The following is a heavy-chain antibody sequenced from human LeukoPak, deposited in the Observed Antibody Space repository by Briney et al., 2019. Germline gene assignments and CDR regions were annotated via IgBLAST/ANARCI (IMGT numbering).Heavy chain of an antibody. D-gene: IGHD2-15*01. Sequence: GASVKVSCKASGYTFTGYYMHWVRQAPGQGLEWMGWISAYNGNTIYAQKVKGRVTMTTDTSTSTAYMELRSLKSDDTAVYYCARAPYCSDGSCYSDYWGQGTLVTVSS. CDR3: ARAPYCSDGSCYSDY. J-gene: IGHJ4*02. CDR2: ISAYNGNT. CDR1: GYTFTGYY. V-gene: IGHV1-18*04.